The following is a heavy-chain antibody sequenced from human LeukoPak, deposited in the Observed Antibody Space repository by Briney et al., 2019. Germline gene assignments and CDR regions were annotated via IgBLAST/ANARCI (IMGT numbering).Heavy chain of an antibody. CDR3: ARFYCSSTSCYTYYFDY. J-gene: IGHJ4*02. D-gene: IGHD2-2*02. CDR1: GGSISSYY. V-gene: IGHV4-59*01. CDR2: IYYSGST. Sequence: SETLSLTCTVSGGSISSYYWSWTRQPPGKGLEWIGYIYYSGSTNYNPSLKSRVTISVDTSKNQFSLKLSSVTAADTAVYYCARFYCSSTSCYTYYFDYWGQGTLVTVSS.